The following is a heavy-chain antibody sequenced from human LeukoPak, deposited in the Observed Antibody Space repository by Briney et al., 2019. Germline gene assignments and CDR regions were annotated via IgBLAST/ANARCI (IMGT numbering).Heavy chain of an antibody. CDR2: IYYSGST. V-gene: IGHV4-59*01. Sequence: SETLSLTCTVSGGSISSYDWSWIRQPPGKGLEWIGYIYYSGSTNYNPSLKRRVTISVDTSKNQFSLKLSSVTAADTAVYYCARDRGIAARTGYYGMDVWGQGTTVTVSS. CDR3: ARDRGIAARTGYYGMDV. D-gene: IGHD6-6*01. J-gene: IGHJ6*02. CDR1: GGSISSYD.